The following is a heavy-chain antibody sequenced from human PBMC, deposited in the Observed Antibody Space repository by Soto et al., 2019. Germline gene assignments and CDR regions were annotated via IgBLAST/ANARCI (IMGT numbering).Heavy chain of an antibody. CDR3: TTPYSSSRFVVVNYSFDP. D-gene: IGHD6-6*01. CDR2: IRSKAYGGTT. Sequence: GGSLRLSCTASGFTFGDYAMSWFRQAPGKGLEWVGFIRSKAYGGTTEYAASVTGRFTILRDDSKSIAYLQMNSLKTEDTAVYYCTTPYSSSRFVVVNYSFDPWGQGTLVTVSS. V-gene: IGHV3-49*03. J-gene: IGHJ5*02. CDR1: GFTFGDYA.